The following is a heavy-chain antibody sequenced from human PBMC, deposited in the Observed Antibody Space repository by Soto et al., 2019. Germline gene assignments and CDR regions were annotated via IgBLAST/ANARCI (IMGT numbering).Heavy chain of an antibody. CDR1: GGSISSYY. CDR2: IYYSVST. J-gene: IGHJ4*02. D-gene: IGHD2-2*03. V-gene: IGHV4-59*08. CDR3: ARLGGYCSSTSCPPDPGPS. Sequence: SETLSLTCTVSGGSISSYYWSWIRQPPGKGLEWIGYIYYSVSTNYNPSLKSRVPISVDTSKNQFSRKLSAVTAADTAVYYCARLGGYCSSTSCPPDPGPSWGQGTLVTVSS.